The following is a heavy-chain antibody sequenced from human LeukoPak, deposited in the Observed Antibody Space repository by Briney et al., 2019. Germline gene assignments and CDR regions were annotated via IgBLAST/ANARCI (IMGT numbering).Heavy chain of an antibody. CDR2: ISSSGSTI. Sequence: GGSLRLSCAASGFTFSDYYMSWIRQAPGKGLEWVSYISSSGSTINYADSVKGRFTISRDNAKNSLYLQMNSLRAEDTAVYYCARPPYSPYYFDYWGQGTLVTVSS. J-gene: IGHJ4*02. V-gene: IGHV3-11*01. CDR3: ARPPYSPYYFDY. CDR1: GFTFSDYY. D-gene: IGHD5-18*01.